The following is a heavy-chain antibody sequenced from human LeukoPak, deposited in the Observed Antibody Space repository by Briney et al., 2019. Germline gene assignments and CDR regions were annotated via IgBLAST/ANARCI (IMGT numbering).Heavy chain of an antibody. V-gene: IGHV3-64D*06. Sequence: GGSLRLSCAASGFTFSSYAMHWVRQAPGKGLEFVSAITNNGGNTYYADSVKGRFTISRDNSKNTVYLQMSSLRAEDTAVYYCVIVRGYFDSSGSDYWGQGTLVTVSS. D-gene: IGHD3-9*01. CDR2: ITNNGGNT. J-gene: IGHJ4*02. CDR3: VIVRGYFDSSGSDY. CDR1: GFTFSSYA.